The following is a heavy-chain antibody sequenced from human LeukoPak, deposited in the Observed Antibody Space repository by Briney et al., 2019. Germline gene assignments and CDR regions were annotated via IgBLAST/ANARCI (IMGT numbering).Heavy chain of an antibody. J-gene: IGHJ4*02. CDR2: INPNSGGT. CDR1: GYTFTSFD. V-gene: IGHV1-2*02. D-gene: IGHD3-3*01. CDR3: ARGRGRLLEWLALFDY. Sequence: ASVKVSCKASGYTFTSFDINWVRQAPGQGLEWMGWINPNSGGTNYAQKFQGRVTMTRDTSISTAYMELSRLRSDDTAVYYCARGRGRLLEWLALFDYWGQGTLVTVSS.